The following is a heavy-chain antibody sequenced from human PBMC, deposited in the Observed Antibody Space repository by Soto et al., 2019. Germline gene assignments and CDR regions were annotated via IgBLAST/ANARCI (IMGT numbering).Heavy chain of an antibody. D-gene: IGHD1-20*01. CDR3: QRENVRYGSALDV. J-gene: IGHJ6*02. Sequence: GGSLRLSCAASGFRFDEYNMHWVRQAPGKGLEWLSLITWNGANTYYADSVKGRFTISRDGTTKSVSLQMTSLKREDTGLYYCQRENVRYGSALDVWGQGTTVTVSS. CDR1: GFRFDEYN. CDR2: ITWNGANT. V-gene: IGHV3-43*01.